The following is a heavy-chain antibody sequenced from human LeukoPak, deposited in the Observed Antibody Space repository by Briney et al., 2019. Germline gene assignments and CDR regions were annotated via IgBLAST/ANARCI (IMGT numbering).Heavy chain of an antibody. V-gene: IGHV1-2*02. CDR2: INPNSGGT. J-gene: IGHJ5*02. Sequence: SVTVSCKASGYTFTGYYMHWVRQAPGQGLEWMGWINPNSGGTNYAQKFQGRVTMTRDTSISTAYMELSRLRSNDTAVYYCARDSSSWYPRLYNWFDPWGQGTLVTVSS. D-gene: IGHD6-13*01. CDR3: ARDSSSWYPRLYNWFDP. CDR1: GYTFTGYY.